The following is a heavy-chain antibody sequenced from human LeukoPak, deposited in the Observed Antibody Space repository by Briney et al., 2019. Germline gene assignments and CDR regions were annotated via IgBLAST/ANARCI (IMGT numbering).Heavy chain of an antibody. Sequence: SETLSLTCIVSGGSISNSWNWIRQSPGKGLEWVGYISHSGTTSYNPSLKSRVTISVDTSKNQLSLKLTSVTAADTAVYYCARWDDSAWAFGNWGPGTLVTVSS. V-gene: IGHV4-59*08. CDR2: ISHSGTT. J-gene: IGHJ4*02. D-gene: IGHD6-19*01. CDR1: GGSISNS. CDR3: ARWDDSAWAFGN.